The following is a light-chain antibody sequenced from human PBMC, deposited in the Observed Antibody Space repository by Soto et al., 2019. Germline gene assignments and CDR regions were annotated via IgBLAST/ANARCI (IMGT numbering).Light chain of an antibody. CDR1: SSNIGAGYD. J-gene: IGLJ1*01. V-gene: IGLV1-40*01. CDR3: QSYDSSLSGPYV. CDR2: GDS. Sequence: VLTQPPSVAGAAGQRVTISCTGSSSNIGAGYDVHWYQQLPGTAPKLLIYGDSNRPSGVPDRFSGSKSGTSASLAITGLQAEDEADYYCQSYDSSLSGPYVFGTGTKVNVL.